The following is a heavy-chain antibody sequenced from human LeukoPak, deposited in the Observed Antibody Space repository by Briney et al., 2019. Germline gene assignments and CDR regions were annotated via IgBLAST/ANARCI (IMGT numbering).Heavy chain of an antibody. D-gene: IGHD1-26*01. CDR3: ARDPGYSGSVDWFDP. V-gene: IGHV4-39*07. J-gene: IGHJ5*02. Sequence: PSETLSLTCTVSGGSISSSSYYWGWIRQPPGKGLEWIGSIYYSGSTYYNPSLKSRVTISVDTSKNQFSLKLSSVTAADTAVYYCARDPGYSGSVDWFDPWGQGTLVTVSS. CDR1: GGSISSSSYY. CDR2: IYYSGST.